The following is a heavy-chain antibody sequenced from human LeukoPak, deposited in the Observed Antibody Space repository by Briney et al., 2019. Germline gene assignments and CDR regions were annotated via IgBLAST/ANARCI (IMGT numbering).Heavy chain of an antibody. CDR1: GGSISSYY. CDR2: IYYSGST. J-gene: IGHJ6*02. V-gene: IGHV4-59*08. CDR3: ARRSSAVAGSSGLYYYYYGMDV. D-gene: IGHD6-19*01. Sequence: SETLSLTCSVSGGSISSYYWSWIRQPPGKRVEWIGYIYYSGSTNYNPSLKSRVTISVDTSKNQFSLKLSSVTAADTAVYYCARRSSAVAGSSGLYYYYYGMDVWGQGTTVTVSS.